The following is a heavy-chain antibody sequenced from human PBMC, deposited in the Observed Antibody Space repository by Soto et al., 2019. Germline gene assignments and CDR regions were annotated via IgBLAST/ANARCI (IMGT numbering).Heavy chain of an antibody. J-gene: IGHJ4*02. CDR1: GFTFSGSA. D-gene: IGHD7-27*01. CDR3: TSNGAASGDY. CDR2: IRSKANSYAK. V-gene: IGHV3-73*02. Sequence: EVQLVESGGGLVQPGGSLKLSCAASGFTFSGSAMHWVRQASGKGLEWVGRIRSKANSYAKAYAASVKGRFTISSDDSKNTAYLQMNSLKTEDTAVYYCTSNGAASGDYWGQGTLVTVSS.